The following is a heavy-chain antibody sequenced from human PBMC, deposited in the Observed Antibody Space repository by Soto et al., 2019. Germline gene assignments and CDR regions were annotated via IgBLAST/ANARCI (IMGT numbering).Heavy chain of an antibody. CDR1: GFTVGNNY. CDR3: AKDGRGSGSHYNTFGY. V-gene: IGHV3-53*01. J-gene: IGHJ4*02. D-gene: IGHD3-10*01. Sequence: EVQLVESGGGLIQPGGSLKLSCAASGFTVGNNYMSWVRQAPGKGLEWVSLIYSTGTTKYADSVKGRFTVSRDNAKNTLYLLMNSLRAVDTAAYYCAKDGRGSGSHYNTFGYWGQGTLVTVSS. CDR2: IYSTGTT.